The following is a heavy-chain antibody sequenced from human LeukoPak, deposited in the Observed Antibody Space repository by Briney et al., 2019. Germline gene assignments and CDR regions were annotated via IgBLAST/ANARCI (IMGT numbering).Heavy chain of an antibody. Sequence: ASVKVSCKASGYTFTSYGISWVRQAPGQGLEWMGWISAYNGNTNYAQKLQGRVTMTTDTSTSTAYVELRSLRSDDTAVYYCARAGEDIVVVPAAIDPWGQGTLVTVSS. V-gene: IGHV1-18*01. CDR2: ISAYNGNT. CDR3: ARAGEDIVVVPAAIDP. CDR1: GYTFTSYG. J-gene: IGHJ5*02. D-gene: IGHD2-2*01.